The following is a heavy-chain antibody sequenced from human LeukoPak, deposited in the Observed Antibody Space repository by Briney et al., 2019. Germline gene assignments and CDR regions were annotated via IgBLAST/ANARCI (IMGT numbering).Heavy chain of an antibody. CDR3: AREGASDAFDI. CDR1: GFTFSSYA. CDR2: ISSNGGST. D-gene: IGHD1-26*01. J-gene: IGHJ3*02. Sequence: GGSLRLSCAASGFTFSSYAMHWVRQAPGKGLEYVSAISSNGGSTYYANSVKGRFTISRDNSKNTLYLQMGSLRAEDMAVYYCAREGASDAFDIWGQGTMVTVSS. V-gene: IGHV3-64*01.